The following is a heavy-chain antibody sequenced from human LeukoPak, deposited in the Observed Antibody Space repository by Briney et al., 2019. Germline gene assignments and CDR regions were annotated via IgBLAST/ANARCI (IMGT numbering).Heavy chain of an antibody. V-gene: IGHV4-4*07. J-gene: IGHJ4*02. CDR3: ARDSDTAIGLVFDY. D-gene: IGHD5-18*01. CDR1: GGSISSYY. Sequence: SETLSLTCTVSGGSISSYYWRGIRQPAGRGLEWIGRIYTSGSTNYNPSLQSRVTMSVDTSKNQFSLQLSSVTAADTAAYYCARDSDTAIGLVFDYWGQGTLVTVSS. CDR2: IYTSGST.